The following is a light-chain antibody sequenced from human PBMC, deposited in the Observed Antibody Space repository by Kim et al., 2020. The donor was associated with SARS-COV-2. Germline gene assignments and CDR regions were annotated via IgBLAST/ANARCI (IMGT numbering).Light chain of an antibody. V-gene: IGKV3-20*01. CDR2: GAS. Sequence: PGERATLSFRASQSVSSNYLAWHQQKPGQAPRLLIYGASSRATGIPDRSSGSGSGTDFTLTISRLEPEDFAVYYCQQYGSSPRTLGLGTKV. CDR3: QQYGSSPRT. CDR1: QSVSSNY. J-gene: IGKJ1*01.